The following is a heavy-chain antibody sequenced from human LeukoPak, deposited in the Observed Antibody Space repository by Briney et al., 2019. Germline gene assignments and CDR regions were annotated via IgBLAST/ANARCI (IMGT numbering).Heavy chain of an antibody. CDR3: ARQYSTSWCPAFDF. V-gene: IGHV5-51*01. CDR1: GYDFPSYW. CDR2: IYPGDSNT. Sequence: GESLKISCQVSGYDFPSYWIAWVRQMPGKGLEWMAIIYPGDSNTRYSPSFQGQVTISADKSINTAYLQWSSLKASDTAIYYCARQYSTSWCPAFDFWGQGTLVTVSS. D-gene: IGHD6-13*01. J-gene: IGHJ4*01.